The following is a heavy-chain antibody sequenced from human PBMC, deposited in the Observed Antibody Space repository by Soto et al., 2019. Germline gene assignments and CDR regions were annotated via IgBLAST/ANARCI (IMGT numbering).Heavy chain of an antibody. V-gene: IGHV3-30*18. J-gene: IGHJ4*02. CDR1: GLTFSSYG. D-gene: IGHD5-12*01. CDR3: AKGGSRRIVATYSFEY. Sequence: GGSLRLSCAASGLTFSSYGMHWVRQAPGKGLEWVAVISYDGSNKYYADSVKGRFTISRDNSKNTLYLQMNSLRAEDTAVYYCAKGGSRRIVATYSFEYWGQGTLVTVSS. CDR2: ISYDGSNK.